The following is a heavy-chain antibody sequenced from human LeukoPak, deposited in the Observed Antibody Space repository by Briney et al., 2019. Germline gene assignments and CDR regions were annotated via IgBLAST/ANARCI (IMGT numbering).Heavy chain of an antibody. CDR3: ARWRLLPDAFDI. V-gene: IGHV3-30*03. J-gene: IGHJ3*02. CDR2: ISYDGSNK. CDR1: GFTFSSYG. D-gene: IGHD2-21*02. Sequence: GRSLRLSCAASGFTFSSYGMHWVRQAPGKGLEWVAVISYDGSNKYYADSVKGRFTISRDNSKNTLYLQMNSLRAEDTAVYYCARWRLLPDAFDIWGQGTMVTVSS.